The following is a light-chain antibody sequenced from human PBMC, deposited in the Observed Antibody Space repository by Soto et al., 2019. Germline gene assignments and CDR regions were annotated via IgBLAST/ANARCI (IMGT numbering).Light chain of an antibody. CDR1: QSVSRY. J-gene: IGKJ1*01. Sequence: EIVLTQSPATLSLSPGERATLSCRASQSVSRYFAWYQQKPGQPPRLLIYDTSNRATGVPARFSGSGSGTDFALTISSLEPEDFAVYYCQQRSNWPVTFGQGTKVEIK. V-gene: IGKV3-11*01. CDR3: QQRSNWPVT. CDR2: DTS.